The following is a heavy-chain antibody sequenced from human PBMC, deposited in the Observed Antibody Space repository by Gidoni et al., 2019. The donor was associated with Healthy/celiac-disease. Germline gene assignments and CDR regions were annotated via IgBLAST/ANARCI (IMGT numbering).Heavy chain of an antibody. CDR1: GFTFTSYC. V-gene: IGHV3-7*03. CDR3: ARVGRGLWVSYWYFDL. Sequence: EVQLVESGGGLVQPGVSLSLSCAASGFTFTSYCMSWVRQAQGKGLEGVANIKQDGSEKYYVDSVKGRFTISRDNAKNSLYLQMNSLRAEDTAVYYCARVGRGLWVSYWYFDLWGRGTLVTVSS. CDR2: IKQDGSEK. D-gene: IGHD5-18*01. J-gene: IGHJ2*01.